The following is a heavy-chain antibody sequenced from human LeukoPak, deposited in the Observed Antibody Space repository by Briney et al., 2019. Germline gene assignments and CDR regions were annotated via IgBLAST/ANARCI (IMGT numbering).Heavy chain of an antibody. Sequence: GGSLRLSCAASGFTVSSDYMSWVRQAPGKGLEWVSVIYSGGSTYYADSVKGRFTISRHNSKNTLYLQMNSLRAEDTAVYYCARGISDIVATKSYYYYGMDVWGQGTTVTVSS. CDR3: ARGISDIVATKSYYYYGMDV. D-gene: IGHD5-12*01. CDR1: GFTVSSDY. J-gene: IGHJ6*02. V-gene: IGHV3-53*04. CDR2: IYSGGST.